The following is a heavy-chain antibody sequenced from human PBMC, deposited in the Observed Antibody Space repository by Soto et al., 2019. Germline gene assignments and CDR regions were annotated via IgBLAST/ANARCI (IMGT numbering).Heavy chain of an antibody. CDR3: AAEERQYYDFWSGPRQDV. CDR1: GFTFTSSA. V-gene: IGHV1-58*01. Sequence: SVKVSCKASGFTFTSSAVQWVRQARGQRLEWIGWIVVGSGNTNYAQKFQERVTITRDMSTSTAYMELSGLRSEDTAVYYCAAEERQYYDFWSGPRQDVWGQGTTVTVSS. J-gene: IGHJ6*02. D-gene: IGHD3-3*01. CDR2: IVVGSGNT.